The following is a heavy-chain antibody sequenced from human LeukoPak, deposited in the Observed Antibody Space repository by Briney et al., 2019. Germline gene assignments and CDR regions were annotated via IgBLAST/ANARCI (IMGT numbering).Heavy chain of an antibody. D-gene: IGHD6-19*01. J-gene: IGHJ4*02. CDR3: ATKQWLAPPPDS. CDR1: GFTFSKYW. Sequence: GGSLRLSCAASGFTFSKYWMLWVRQAPGKGLESVSRINTDGTVTTYADSVKGRFTVSRDNADNTMFLQMSSVRDEYTAVYYCATKQWLAPPPDSWGQGTPVTVSS. CDR2: INTDGTVT. V-gene: IGHV3-74*01.